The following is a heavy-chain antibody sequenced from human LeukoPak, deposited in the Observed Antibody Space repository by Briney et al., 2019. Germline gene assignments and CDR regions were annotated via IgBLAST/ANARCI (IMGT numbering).Heavy chain of an antibody. J-gene: IGHJ4*02. CDR3: ARDAESWSFDY. CDR1: GGSISSYY. V-gene: IGHV4-59*01. Sequence: SETLSLTCTVSGGSISSYYWSWIRQPPGKGLEWIGYIYYSGSTNYNPSLKSRVTISVDTSKNQFSLKLRSVTAADTAVYYCARDAESWSFDYWGQGTLVTVSS. CDR2: IYYSGST. D-gene: IGHD2/OR15-2a*01.